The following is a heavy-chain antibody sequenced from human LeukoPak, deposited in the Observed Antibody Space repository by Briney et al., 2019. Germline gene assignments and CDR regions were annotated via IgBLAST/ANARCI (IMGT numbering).Heavy chain of an antibody. D-gene: IGHD2-2*02. J-gene: IGHJ4*02. CDR2: IHYTGNT. Sequence: PSETLSLTCTVSGVSITSSYWSWIRQPPGKGLEWIGYIHYTGNTNHNPSLKNRVTISVDTSKNQFSLKLSSVTAADTAIYYCAKYGLYNFDYWGRGTLVTVSS. CDR3: AKYGLYNFDY. CDR1: GVSITSSY. V-gene: IGHV4-59*01.